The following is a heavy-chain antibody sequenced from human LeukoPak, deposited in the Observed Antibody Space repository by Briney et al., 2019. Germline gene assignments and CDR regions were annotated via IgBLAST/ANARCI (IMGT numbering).Heavy chain of an antibody. J-gene: IGHJ4*02. Sequence: SETLSLTCTVSGGSISSSSYYWGWIRQRPGKGLEWIGSIYYSGSTYYNPSLKSRVTISVDTSKNQFSLKLSSVTAADTAVYYCARESDYYGSDDYFDYWGQGTLVTVSS. V-gene: IGHV4-39*02. D-gene: IGHD3-10*01. CDR1: GGSISSSSYY. CDR3: ARESDYYGSDDYFDY. CDR2: IYYSGST.